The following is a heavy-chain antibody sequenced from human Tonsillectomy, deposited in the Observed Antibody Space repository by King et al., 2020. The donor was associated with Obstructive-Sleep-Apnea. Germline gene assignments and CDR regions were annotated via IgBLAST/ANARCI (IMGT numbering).Heavy chain of an antibody. J-gene: IGHJ4*02. CDR1: GFTFDDYA. V-gene: IGHV3-9*01. CDR3: AKTLYDILTGSLDY. Sequence: VQLVESGGGLVQPGRSLRLSCAASGFTFDDYAMHWVRQAPGKGLEWVSGISWNSGSIGYADSVKGRFTISRDNAKNSLYLQMNSLRAEDTALYYCAKTLYDILTGSLDYWGQGTLVTVSS. CDR2: ISWNSGSI. D-gene: IGHD3-9*01.